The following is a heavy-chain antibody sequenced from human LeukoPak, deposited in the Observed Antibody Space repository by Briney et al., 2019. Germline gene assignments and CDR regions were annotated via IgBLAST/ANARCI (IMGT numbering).Heavy chain of an antibody. CDR1: GYTFTGYY. Sequence: ASVKVSCKASGYTFTGYYMHWVRQAPGQGLEWMGWINPNSGGTNYAQKFQGRVTMTRDTSISTAYMELSRLRSDVTAVYCCARPISGSYPHDAFDIWGQGTMVTVSS. J-gene: IGHJ3*02. CDR2: INPNSGGT. D-gene: IGHD1-26*01. CDR3: ARPISGSYPHDAFDI. V-gene: IGHV1-2*02.